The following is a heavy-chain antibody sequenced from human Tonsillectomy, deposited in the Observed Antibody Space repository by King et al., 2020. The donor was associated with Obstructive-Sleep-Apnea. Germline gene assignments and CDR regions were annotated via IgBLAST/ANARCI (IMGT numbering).Heavy chain of an antibody. D-gene: IGHD3-22*01. CDR3: AREGYYYDSSGYSVGHAFDI. J-gene: IGHJ3*02. CDR1: VCSISSGGYY. CDR2: IYYSGST. V-gene: IGHV4-31*03. Sequence: VQLQESGPGLVKPSQTLSLTCTVSVCSISSGGYYWSWFRQHPGKGLEWMGYIYYSGSTYYNPSLRCRVTISVDKSKNQFSLKLSTVTAADTAVYYCAREGYYYDSSGYSVGHAFDIWGQGTMVTVSS.